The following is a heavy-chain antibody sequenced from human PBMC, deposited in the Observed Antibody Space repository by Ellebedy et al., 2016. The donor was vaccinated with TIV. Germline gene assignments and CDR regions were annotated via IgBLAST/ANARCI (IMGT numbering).Heavy chain of an antibody. CDR1: GYRFTNSW. CDR2: IYPGDFKT. J-gene: IGHJ4*02. CDR3: ARLGYSYGYWGDTIDY. V-gene: IGHV5-51*01. D-gene: IGHD5-18*01. Sequence: GESLKISCKAFGYRFTNSWIAWVRQRPGKGLEWMGVIYPGDFKTRYSPSFQGQVTISADKSISTAYLQWSSLKASDTAMYYCARLGYSYGYWGDTIDYWGQGTLVTVSS.